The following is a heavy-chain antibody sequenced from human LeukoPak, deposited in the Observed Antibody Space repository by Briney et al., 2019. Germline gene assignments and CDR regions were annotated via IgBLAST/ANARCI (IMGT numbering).Heavy chain of an antibody. V-gene: IGHV3-7*04. CDR2: IKQDGSEK. D-gene: IGHD6-19*01. Sequence: PGGSLRLSCAASGFTFSSYGMSWVRQAPGKGLEWVASIKQDGSEKYYVDSVEGRFTISRDNAKNSLYLQINSLRAEDTAVYYCARDRSSGWYLTPGFDPWGQGTLVTVSS. CDR3: ARDRSSGWYLTPGFDP. CDR1: GFTFSSYG. J-gene: IGHJ5*02.